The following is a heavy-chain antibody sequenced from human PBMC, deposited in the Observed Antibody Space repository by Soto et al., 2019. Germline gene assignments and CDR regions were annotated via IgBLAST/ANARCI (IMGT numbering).Heavy chain of an antibody. D-gene: IGHD3-9*01. V-gene: IGHV4-39*01. CDR1: GGSITSSSYY. CDR3: VRLARILTGSCGRLAY. Sequence: SETLSLTCTVTGGSITSSSYYWGWIRNHPGKGLEWTESIYYSGSTYYNPSLKSRVTISVDTSKIQFSLKLSSVTAVYTAVYCCVRLARILTGSCGRLAYWAKGTLVPVPS. CDR2: IYYSGST. J-gene: IGHJ4*02.